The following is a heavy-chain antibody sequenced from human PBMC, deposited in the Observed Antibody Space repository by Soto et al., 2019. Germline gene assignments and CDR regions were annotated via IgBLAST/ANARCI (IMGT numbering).Heavy chain of an antibody. J-gene: IGHJ6*02. Sequence: QITLKESGPTLVKPTQTLTLTCTFSGFSLTTSGVGVGWIRQPPGKALEWLAFIYWDDDKRYSPSLKTRLTILKDTSKTQVLLTATTMDPGDTATYYRTPRRLRSPSGAMDVWGQGTTVTVSS. CDR1: GFSLTTSGVG. CDR2: IYWDDDK. V-gene: IGHV2-5*02. D-gene: IGHD1-26*01. CDR3: TPRRLRSPSGAMDV.